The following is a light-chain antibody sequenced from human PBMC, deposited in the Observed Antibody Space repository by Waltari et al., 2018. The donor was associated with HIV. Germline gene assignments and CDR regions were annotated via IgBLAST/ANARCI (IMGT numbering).Light chain of an antibody. CDR1: SSDVGGYKY. V-gene: IGLV2-14*03. CDR3: SSFTSDATVL. CDR2: QIN. Sequence: QSALTQPASVSGSPGQAVNISCTGTSSDVGGYKYVSWYQQHPGKVPKFLIFQINNRASGVFSRFSGAKAGNTATLTISGLQAEDEADYYCSSFTSDATVLFGGGTKLTV. J-gene: IGLJ2*01.